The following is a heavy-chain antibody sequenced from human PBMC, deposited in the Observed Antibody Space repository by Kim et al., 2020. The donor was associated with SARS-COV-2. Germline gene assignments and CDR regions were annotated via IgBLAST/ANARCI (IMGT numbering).Heavy chain of an antibody. CDR1: GFTFSSYS. CDR3: ARGPDFSSSWHGGGAFDI. V-gene: IGHV3-21*01. J-gene: IGHJ3*02. Sequence: GGSLRLSCAASGFTFSSYSMNWVRQAPGKGLEWVSSISTSSIYIYYADSVKGRFTISRDNAKNSLYLQMNSLRAEDTAVYYCARGPDFSSSWHGGGAFDIWGQGTMVTVSS. D-gene: IGHD6-13*01. CDR2: ISTSSIYI.